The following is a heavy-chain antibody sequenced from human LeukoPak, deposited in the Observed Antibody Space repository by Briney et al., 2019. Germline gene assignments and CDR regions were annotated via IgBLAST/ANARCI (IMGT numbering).Heavy chain of an antibody. D-gene: IGHD1-1*01. Sequence: PGRSLRLSCAASGFTFSSYAMHWVRQAPGKGLEWVAVISYDGSNKYYADSVKGRFTISRDNSKNTLYLQMNSLRAEDTAVYYCAKDAWGTTSNWFDPWGQGTLVTVSS. CDR2: ISYDGSNK. J-gene: IGHJ5*02. CDR3: AKDAWGTTSNWFDP. V-gene: IGHV3-30-3*01. CDR1: GFTFSSYA.